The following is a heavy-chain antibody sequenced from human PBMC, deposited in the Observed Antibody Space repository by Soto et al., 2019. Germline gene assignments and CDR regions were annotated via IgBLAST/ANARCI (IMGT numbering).Heavy chain of an antibody. CDR1: GFTFSSYA. CDR3: AKDRQYGIVGATGDY. J-gene: IGHJ4*02. Sequence: EVQLLESGGGLVQPGGSLRLSCAASGFTFSSYAMSWVRQAPGKGLEWVSAISGSGGSTYYADSVKGRFTISRDNSKNTPYRHMNSLRAEDTSVYYCAKDRQYGIVGATGDYWGQGTLVTVSS. V-gene: IGHV3-23*01. CDR2: ISGSGGST. D-gene: IGHD1-26*01.